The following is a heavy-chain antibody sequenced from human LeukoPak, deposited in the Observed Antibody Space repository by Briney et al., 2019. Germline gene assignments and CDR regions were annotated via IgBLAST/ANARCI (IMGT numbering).Heavy chain of an antibody. CDR2: SYYSGST. Sequence: SETLSLTCTVSGGSISSSSYYWGWIRQPPGKGLEWIGSSYYSGSTYYNPSLKSRVTISVDTSKNQFSLKLSSVTAADTAVYYCARRIKGGYSYGPFFDYWGQGTLVTVSS. CDR1: GGSISSSSYY. J-gene: IGHJ4*02. D-gene: IGHD5-18*01. CDR3: ARRIKGGYSYGPFFDY. V-gene: IGHV4-39*01.